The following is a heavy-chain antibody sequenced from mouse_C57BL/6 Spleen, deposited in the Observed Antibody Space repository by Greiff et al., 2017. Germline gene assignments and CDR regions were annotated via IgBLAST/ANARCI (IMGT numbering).Heavy chain of an antibody. V-gene: IGHV1-64*01. J-gene: IGHJ1*03. CDR1: GYTFTSYW. CDR3: ARSYYGSSSWYFDV. Sequence: VQLQQPGAELVKPGASVKLSCKASGYTFTSYWMHWVKQRPGQGLEWIGMIHPNSGSTNYNENFKSKATLTVDKSSSTAYMQLSSLTSEYSAVYYCARSYYGSSSWYFDVRGTGTTVTVSS. CDR2: IHPNSGST. D-gene: IGHD1-1*01.